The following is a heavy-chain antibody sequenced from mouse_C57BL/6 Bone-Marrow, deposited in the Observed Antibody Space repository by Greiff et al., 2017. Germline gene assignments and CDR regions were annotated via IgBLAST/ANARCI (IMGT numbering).Heavy chain of an antibody. Sequence: VQLQQSGAELVRPGTSVKVSCKASGYAFTNYLIEWVKQRPGQGLEWIVVINPGSGGTNYNEKCKGKATLTADKSSSTAYMQLSSLTSEDSAVYFCATHYYYGSSYEDYWGQGTTLTVSS. CDR1: GYAFTNYL. J-gene: IGHJ2*01. D-gene: IGHD1-1*01. V-gene: IGHV1-54*01. CDR2: INPGSGGT. CDR3: ATHYYYGSSYEDY.